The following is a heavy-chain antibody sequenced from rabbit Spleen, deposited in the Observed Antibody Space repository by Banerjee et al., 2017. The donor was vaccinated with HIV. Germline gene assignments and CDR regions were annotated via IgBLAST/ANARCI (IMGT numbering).Heavy chain of an antibody. CDR2: IEPVFGIT. J-gene: IGHJ4*01. CDR3: VREAGYAGYGDGNL. Sequence: QLKESGGGLVQPGGSLKLSCKASGFDFSTYYMNWVRQAPGKGLEWIGYIEPVFGITYYASWVNGRFTISSHNAQNTLYLQLNSLTAADTATYFCVREAGYAGYGDGNLWGPGTLVTVS. D-gene: IGHD7-1*01. CDR1: GFDFSTYY. V-gene: IGHV1S7*01.